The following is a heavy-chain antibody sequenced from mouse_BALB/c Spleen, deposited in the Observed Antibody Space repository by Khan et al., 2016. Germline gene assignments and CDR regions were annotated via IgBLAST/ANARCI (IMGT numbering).Heavy chain of an antibody. CDR3: AKDSFVSSCFDY. CDR1: GYSITSDYA. V-gene: IGHV3-2*02. J-gene: IGHJ2*01. D-gene: IGHD1-1*01. Sequence: EVQLQESGPGLVKPSQSLSLTCTVTGYSITSDYAWNWIRQFPGNKLEWMGYISYSGSTSYNQSLKSRISITRDTSKNQFFLQFNSVTTEDTATYYCAKDSFVSSCFDYWGQGTTLAVSS. CDR2: ISYSGST.